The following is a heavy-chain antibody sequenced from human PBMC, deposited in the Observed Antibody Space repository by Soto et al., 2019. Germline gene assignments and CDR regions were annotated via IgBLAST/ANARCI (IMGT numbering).Heavy chain of an antibody. CDR1: GFTFTSYG. J-gene: IGHJ4*02. D-gene: IGHD6-19*01. V-gene: IGHV3-30*18. CDR3: AKDSSGWYFDY. CDR2: ISYDGSNK. Sequence: QVQLVESGGGVVQPGRSLRLSCAASGFTFTSYGMHWVRQAPGKGLEWVAVISYDGSNKYYADSVKGRFTISRDNSKNTLYLPMNSLRAEDTAVYYCAKDSSGWYFDYWGQGTLVTVSS.